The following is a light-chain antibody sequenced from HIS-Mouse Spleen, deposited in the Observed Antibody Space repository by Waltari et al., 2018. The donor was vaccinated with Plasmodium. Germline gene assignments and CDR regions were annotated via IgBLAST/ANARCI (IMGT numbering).Light chain of an antibody. J-gene: IGLJ3*02. V-gene: IGLV1-40*01. CDR1: SSNIVAGYD. CDR2: GNS. Sequence: SVLTQPPSVPGASAQSVTTARTGRSSNIVAGYDAHWYQQLPGTAPKLHIYGNSNRPSGVPDRFSGSKSGTSASLAITGLQAEDEADYYCQSYDSSLSGWVFGGGTKLTVL. CDR3: QSYDSSLSGWV.